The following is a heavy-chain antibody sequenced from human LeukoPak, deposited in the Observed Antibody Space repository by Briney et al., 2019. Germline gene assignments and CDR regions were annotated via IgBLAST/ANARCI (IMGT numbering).Heavy chain of an antibody. Sequence: GGSLRLSCAASGFTFDDYAMHWVRQAPGKGLEWVSLISWDGGSTYYADSVKGRFTISRDNSKNSLYLQINSLRAEDTALYYCARGAILEAYYYYYMDVWGKGTTVTVSS. J-gene: IGHJ6*03. CDR1: GFTFDDYA. CDR3: ARGAILEAYYYYYMDV. CDR2: ISWDGGST. D-gene: IGHD3-3*01. V-gene: IGHV3-43D*03.